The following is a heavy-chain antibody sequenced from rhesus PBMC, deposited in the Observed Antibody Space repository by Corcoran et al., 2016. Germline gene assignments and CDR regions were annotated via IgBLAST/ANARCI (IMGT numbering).Heavy chain of an antibody. D-gene: IGHD6-31*01. CDR2: IVGSSDST. J-gene: IGHJ4*01. Sequence: QLQLQESGPGLVKPSETLSLTCAVSGGSISSSYWSWIRQAPGKGLEWIGYIVGSSDSTNYTPSPTSRVTLSVDTSKNQLSLKLSSVTAADTAVYYCARRSGLIIDYWGQGVLVTVAS. CDR3: ARRSGLIIDY. V-gene: IGHV4-169*01. CDR1: GGSISSSY.